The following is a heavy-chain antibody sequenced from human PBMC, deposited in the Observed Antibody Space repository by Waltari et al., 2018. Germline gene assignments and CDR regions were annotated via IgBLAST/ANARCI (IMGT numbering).Heavy chain of an antibody. CDR3: ATALLRFLEGPSLYMDV. CDR2: VDPEDGET. J-gene: IGHJ6*03. V-gene: IGHV1-69-2*01. CDR1: GYTFTDYY. Sequence: EVQLVQSGAEVKKPGATVKISCKVSGYTFTDYYMHWVQPAPGKGLEWMGLVDPEDGETIYAEKFQGRVTITADTSTDTAYMELSSLRSEDTAVYYCATALLRFLEGPSLYMDVWGKGTTVTVSS. D-gene: IGHD3-3*01.